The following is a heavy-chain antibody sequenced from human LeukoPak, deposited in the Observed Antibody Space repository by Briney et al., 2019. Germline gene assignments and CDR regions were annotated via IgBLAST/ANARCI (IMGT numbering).Heavy chain of an antibody. V-gene: IGHV5-51*01. CDR1: GYSFSSYW. CDR3: ARQSCSGGICYSDF. J-gene: IGHJ4*02. CDR2: IYPGDSDT. Sequence: GESLKISCKGSGYSFSSYWIGWVRQMPGKGLEWMGIIYPGDSDTRNSPSFQGQVTMSADKSINTAYLQWSSLKASDTAMYYCARQSCSGGICYSDFWGQGTLVTVSS. D-gene: IGHD2-15*01.